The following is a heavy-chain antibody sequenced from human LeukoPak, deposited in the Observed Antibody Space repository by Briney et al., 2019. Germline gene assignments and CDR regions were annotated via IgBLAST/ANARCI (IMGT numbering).Heavy chain of an antibody. D-gene: IGHD5-24*01. CDR2: IMSDGCST. Sequence: GGSLRLSCEASGFTFAKHWMSWVRQAPGKGLVWVSRIMSDGCSTYADSVKGRFTISRDTAKNTLYLQMNSLRAEDTAVYYCARDSQFIGPLYWGQGTLVTVSS. J-gene: IGHJ4*02. CDR3: ARDSQFIGPLY. V-gene: IGHV3-74*01. CDR1: GFTFAKHW.